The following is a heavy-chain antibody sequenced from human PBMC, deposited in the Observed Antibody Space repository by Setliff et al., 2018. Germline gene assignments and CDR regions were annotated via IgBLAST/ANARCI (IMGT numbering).Heavy chain of an antibody. J-gene: IGHJ6*03. CDR3: ARASRFGTIVHKGDYYMDV. D-gene: IGHD2-8*01. Sequence: ASVKVSCKASGYTFTNYAMTWMRQAPGQGLEYMGWNNTNTGNPIYAQGFTGRFVFSLDTSVTTAYLQISSLKSEDSAVYYCARASRFGTIVHKGDYYMDVWGKGTTVTVSS. CDR1: GYTFTNYA. V-gene: IGHV7-4-1*02. CDR2: NNTNTGNP.